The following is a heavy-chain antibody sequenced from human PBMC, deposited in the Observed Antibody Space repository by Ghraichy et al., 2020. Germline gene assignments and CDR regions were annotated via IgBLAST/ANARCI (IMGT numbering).Heavy chain of an antibody. D-gene: IGHD3-22*01. J-gene: IGHJ3*02. V-gene: IGHV4-34*01. CDR1: GGSFSGYY. Sequence: SQTLSLTCAVYGGSFSGYYWSWIRQPPGKGLEWIGEINRGGSTNFNPSLKSRVTMSLETSKNQFSLKLSSVTAADTAVYFCARGPYYYDSTGYSFAAAFDIWGQGTMVTVSS. CDR2: INRGGST. CDR3: ARGPYYYDSTGYSFAAAFDI.